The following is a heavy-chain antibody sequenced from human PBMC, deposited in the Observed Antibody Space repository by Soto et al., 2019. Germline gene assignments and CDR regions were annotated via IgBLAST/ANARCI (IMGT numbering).Heavy chain of an antibody. Sequence: GGSLRLSCAASGFTFSPYWMSWVRQAPGKGLEWVAHIKPDGSKQFYVDSVRGRFTISRDNSKNTLYLQMNSLRAEDTAVYYCAKDLSSGWYVYYYYYYGMDVWGQGTTVTSP. CDR2: IKPDGSKQ. J-gene: IGHJ6*02. CDR3: AKDLSSGWYVYYYYYYGMDV. CDR1: GFTFSPYW. V-gene: IGHV3-7*01. D-gene: IGHD6-19*01.